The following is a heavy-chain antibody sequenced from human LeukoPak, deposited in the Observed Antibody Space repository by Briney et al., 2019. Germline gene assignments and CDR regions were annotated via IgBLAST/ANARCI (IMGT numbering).Heavy chain of an antibody. CDR3: ARDGSSWANWLDP. J-gene: IGHJ5*02. V-gene: IGHV3-74*01. Sequence: GSLRLSCAASGFTFSNYWMHWVRQAPGKGLVWVSRINTDGTTTSYAESVKGRFSISRDNAKNTLYLQMNSLNTEDTAAYYCARDGSSWANWLDPWGQGTLVTVSS. CDR2: INTDGTTT. D-gene: IGHD6-13*01. CDR1: GFTFSNYW.